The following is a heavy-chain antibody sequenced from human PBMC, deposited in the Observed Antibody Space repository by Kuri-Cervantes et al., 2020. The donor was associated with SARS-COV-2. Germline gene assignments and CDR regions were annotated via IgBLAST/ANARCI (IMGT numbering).Heavy chain of an antibody. J-gene: IGHJ6*03. Sequence: GSLRFSCTVSGGSISSYYWSWIRQPPGKGLEWIGYIYYSGSTNYNPSLKSRVTISVDTSKNQFSLKLSSVTAADTAVYYCARGRYYYDSSGYYTFYYYYMDVWGKGTTVTVSS. D-gene: IGHD3-22*01. V-gene: IGHV4-59*01. CDR1: GGSISSYY. CDR3: ARGRYYYDSSGYYTFYYYYMDV. CDR2: IYYSGST.